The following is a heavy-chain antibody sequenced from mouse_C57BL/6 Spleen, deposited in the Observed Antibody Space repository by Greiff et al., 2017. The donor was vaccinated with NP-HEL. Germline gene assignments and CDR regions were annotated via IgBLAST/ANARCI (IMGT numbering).Heavy chain of an antibody. CDR3: ARDRDDYGAMDY. CDR1: GYTFTDYN. V-gene: IGHV1-18*01. Sequence: EVQLQQSGPELVKPGASVKIPCKASGYTFTDYNMDWVKQSHGKSLEWIGDINPNNGGTIYNQKFKGKATLTVDKSSSTAYMELRSLTSEDTAVYYCARDRDDYGAMDYWGQGTSLTVSS. CDR2: INPNNGGT. J-gene: IGHJ4*01. D-gene: IGHD2-4*01.